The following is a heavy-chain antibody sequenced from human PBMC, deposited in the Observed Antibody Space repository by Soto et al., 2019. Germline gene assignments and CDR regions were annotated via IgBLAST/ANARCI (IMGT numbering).Heavy chain of an antibody. CDR1: GFTFSSYA. CDR3: AREMLA. Sequence: QLQLVESGGGVVQPGRSLRLSCAASGFTFSSYAMHWVRQAPGKGLEWVAVISYDGSNKYYADSVKGRFTISRDNSKNTLYLQMNSLRAEDTAVYYCAREMLAWGQGTLVTVSS. D-gene: IGHD3-10*02. J-gene: IGHJ5*02. V-gene: IGHV3-30-3*01. CDR2: ISYDGSNK.